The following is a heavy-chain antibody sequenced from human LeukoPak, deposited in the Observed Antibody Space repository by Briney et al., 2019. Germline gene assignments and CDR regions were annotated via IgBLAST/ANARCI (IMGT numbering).Heavy chain of an antibody. V-gene: IGHV3-53*01. CDR3: ARGGDWDLYYFDN. Sequence: GGSLRLLCAASRFTLFSYNNLGRQAPGKGLEWVSVIYSGGGGITYYADSVRGRFTISRDNSKNTLYLQMNSLRAEDTAVYYCARGGDWDLYYFDNWGQGTLVTVSS. D-gene: IGHD2-21*02. CDR1: RFTLFSY. CDR2: IYSGGGGIT. J-gene: IGHJ4*02.